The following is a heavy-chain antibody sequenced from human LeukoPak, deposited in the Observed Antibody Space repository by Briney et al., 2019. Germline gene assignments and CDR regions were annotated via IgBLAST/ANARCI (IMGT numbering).Heavy chain of an antibody. CDR3: ARDRRVGAIGY. J-gene: IGHJ4*02. Sequence: ASVKVSCKASGGTFSRHAISWVRQAPGQGLEWMGWINTNTGNPTYAQGFTGRFVFSLDTSVSTAYLQISSLKAEDTAVYYCARDRRVGAIGYWGQGTLVTVSS. CDR2: INTNTGNP. CDR1: GGTFSRHA. D-gene: IGHD1-26*01. V-gene: IGHV7-4-1*02.